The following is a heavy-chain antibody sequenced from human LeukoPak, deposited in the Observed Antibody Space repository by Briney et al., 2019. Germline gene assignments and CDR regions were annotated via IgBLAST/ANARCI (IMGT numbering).Heavy chain of an antibody. V-gene: IGHV3-30-3*01. CDR3: ARPRYSGSYWGGYYYYYGMDV. D-gene: IGHD1-26*01. CDR1: GFTFSSYA. Sequence: GGSLRLSCAASGFTFSSYAMHWVRQAPGKGLEWVAVISYDGSNKYYADSVKGRFTISRDNSKNTLYPQMNSLRAEDTAVYYCARPRYSGSYWGGYYYYYGMDVWGQGTTVTVSS. J-gene: IGHJ6*02. CDR2: ISYDGSNK.